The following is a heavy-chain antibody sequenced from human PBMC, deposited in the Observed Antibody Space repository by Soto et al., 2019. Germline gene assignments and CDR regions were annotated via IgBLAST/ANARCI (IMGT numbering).Heavy chain of an antibody. D-gene: IGHD2-15*01. V-gene: IGHV1-69*13. J-gene: IGHJ5*02. Sequence: SVKVSCKASGGTFSSYAISWVRQAPGQGLEWMGGIIPIFGTANYAQKFQGRVTITADESTSTAYMELSSLRSEDTAVYYCARGGDGRGRYLERGGRYCSGGSRYGSWFDPWGQGTLVTVSS. CDR2: IIPIFGTA. CDR3: ARGGDGRGRYLERGGRYCSGGSRYGSWFDP. CDR1: GGTFSSYA.